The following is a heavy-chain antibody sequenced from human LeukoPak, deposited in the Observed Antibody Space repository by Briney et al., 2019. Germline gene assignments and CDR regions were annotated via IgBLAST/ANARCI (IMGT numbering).Heavy chain of an antibody. J-gene: IGHJ4*02. CDR2: ISYDGSNK. V-gene: IGHV3-30*03. D-gene: IGHD1-26*01. CDR1: GFTFSSYG. Sequence: PGGSLRLSCAASGFTFSSYGMHWVRQAPGKGLEWVAVISYDGSNKYYADSVKGRFTISRDNSKNTLYLQMNSLRAEDTAVYYCARVISGSYFDYWGQGTLVTVSS. CDR3: ARVISGSYFDY.